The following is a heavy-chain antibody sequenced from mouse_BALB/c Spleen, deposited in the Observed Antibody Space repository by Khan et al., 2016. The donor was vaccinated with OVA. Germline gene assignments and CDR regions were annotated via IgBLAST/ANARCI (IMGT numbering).Heavy chain of an antibody. Sequence: QIQLVQSGPELKKPGETVKISCKASGYTFTNYGMNWVKQAPGKGLKWMGWINTYTGEPTYADDFKGRFAFSLETSASTAYLQINNLKNEDTATYCGARPPYFSDVMDYWGQGTSVTVSS. D-gene: IGHD2-10*01. CDR1: GYTFTNYG. V-gene: IGHV9-3-1*01. CDR2: INTYTGEP. CDR3: ARPPYFSDVMDY. J-gene: IGHJ4*01.